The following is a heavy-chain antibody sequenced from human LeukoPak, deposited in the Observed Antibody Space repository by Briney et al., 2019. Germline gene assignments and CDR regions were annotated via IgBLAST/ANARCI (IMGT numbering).Heavy chain of an antibody. D-gene: IGHD6-6*01. Sequence: SETLSLTCTVSGGSISSYYWSWIRQPPGEGLEWIGYIYYSGSTNYNPSLKSRVTISVDTSKNQFSLKLSSVTAADTAVYYCARANSSSGFDYWGQGTLVTVSS. CDR3: ARANSSSGFDY. V-gene: IGHV4-59*12. J-gene: IGHJ4*02. CDR1: GGSISSYY. CDR2: IYYSGST.